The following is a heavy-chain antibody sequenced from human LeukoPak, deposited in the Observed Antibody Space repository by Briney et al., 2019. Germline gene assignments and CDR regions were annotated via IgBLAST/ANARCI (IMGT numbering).Heavy chain of an antibody. Sequence: PSETLSLTCTVSGGSISSYYWSWIRQPPGKGLEWIGYIYYSGSTNYNPSLKSRVTISVDTSKNQFSLKLSSVTAADTAVYYCARVPHSSSWLFFDYWGQETLVTVSS. J-gene: IGHJ4*02. CDR3: ARVPHSSSWLFFDY. D-gene: IGHD6-13*01. CDR1: GGSISSYY. V-gene: IGHV4-59*01. CDR2: IYYSGST.